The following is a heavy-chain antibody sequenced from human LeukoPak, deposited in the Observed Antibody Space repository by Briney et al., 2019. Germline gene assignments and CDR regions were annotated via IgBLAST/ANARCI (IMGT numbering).Heavy chain of an antibody. CDR2: IYSSGGT. V-gene: IGHV4-39*01. CDR3: SRRRGGSAWYDF. J-gene: IGHJ5*01. CDR1: GGSIGSGSYY. D-gene: IGHD3-10*01. Sequence: SETLSLTCTVSGGSIGSGSYYWVWIRQPPGKGLEWIGNIYSSGGTYYNPSLKSRVTTSVDTSKNQFSLKVTSVTAADTAVYYCSRRRGGSAWYDFWGQGTLVTVSS.